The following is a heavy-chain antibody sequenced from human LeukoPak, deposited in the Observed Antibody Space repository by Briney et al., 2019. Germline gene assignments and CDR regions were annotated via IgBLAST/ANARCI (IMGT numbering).Heavy chain of an antibody. CDR2: IKQDGSEK. Sequence: PGGSLRLSCAASGFTFSSYWMSWVRQAPGKGLEWVANIKQDGSEKYYVDSVKGRFTISRDNAKNSLYLQMNSLRAEDTAVYYCARDGYSGSAYSFDYWGQGTLVTVSS. CDR3: ARDGYSGSAYSFDY. V-gene: IGHV3-7*01. D-gene: IGHD1-26*01. CDR1: GFTFSSYW. J-gene: IGHJ4*02.